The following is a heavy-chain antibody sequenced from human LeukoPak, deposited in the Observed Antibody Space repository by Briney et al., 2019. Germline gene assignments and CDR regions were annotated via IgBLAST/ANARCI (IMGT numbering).Heavy chain of an antibody. CDR2: ITSDASST. Sequence: PGGSLRLSCAASGFTFSTSWMHWVRQAPGKGLVWVSHITSDASSTNYADSVKGRFTISRDNAKNSLYLQMNSLRAEDTALYYCAKDGYSSGWYLGSNWFDPWGQGTLVTVSS. D-gene: IGHD6-19*01. CDR3: AKDGYSSGWYLGSNWFDP. V-gene: IGHV3-74*01. J-gene: IGHJ5*02. CDR1: GFTFSTSW.